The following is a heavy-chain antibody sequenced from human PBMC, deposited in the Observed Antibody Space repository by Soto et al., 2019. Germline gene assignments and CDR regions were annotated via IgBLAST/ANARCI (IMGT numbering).Heavy chain of an antibody. CDR1: GITISGYW. CDR2: IKNDGCVT. Sequence: EVQLVESGGGLVQPGGSLRLSCAASGITISGYWMSWVRQVPGRGLVWVSRIKNDGCVTSYADSVEGRFTISGDNPKNRLYLHMNSLRAEDGAVYYGVRSDWCGSWGQGSLVIV. V-gene: IGHV3-74*01. J-gene: IGHJ5*01. CDR3: VRSDWCGS.